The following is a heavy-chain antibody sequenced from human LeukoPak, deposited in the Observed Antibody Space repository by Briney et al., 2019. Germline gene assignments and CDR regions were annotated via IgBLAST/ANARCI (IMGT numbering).Heavy chain of an antibody. CDR2: IYYSGST. J-gene: IGHJ4*02. D-gene: IGHD3-16*02. Sequence: SETLSLTCTVSGGSISIYYWSWIRQPPGKGLEWIGYIYYSGSTNYNPSLKSRVTISVDTSRNQFSLKLSSVTAADTAVYYCARAFGGDWGSYREFDYWGQGTLVTVSS. CDR3: ARAFGGDWGSYREFDY. V-gene: IGHV4-59*01. CDR1: GGSISIYY.